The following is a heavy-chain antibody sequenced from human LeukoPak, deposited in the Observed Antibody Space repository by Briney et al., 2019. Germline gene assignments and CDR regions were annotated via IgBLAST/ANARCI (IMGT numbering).Heavy chain of an antibody. CDR1: GGSISSSSYY. D-gene: IGHD3-22*01. Sequence: PSETLSLTCTVSGGSISSSSYYWGWIRQPPGKGLEWIGSIYYSGSTYYNPSLKSRVTISVDTSKNQFSLKLSSVTAADTAVYYCARDPASSGYSPSYWGQGTLVTVSS. V-gene: IGHV4-39*07. CDR2: IYYSGST. CDR3: ARDPASSGYSPSY. J-gene: IGHJ4*02.